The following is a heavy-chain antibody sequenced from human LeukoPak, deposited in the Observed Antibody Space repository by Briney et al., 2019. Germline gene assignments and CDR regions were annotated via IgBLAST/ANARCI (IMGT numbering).Heavy chain of an antibody. D-gene: IGHD5-18*01. V-gene: IGHV3-9*01. Sequence: GGSLRLSCAAPGFTLDDYAMHWVRQAPGKGLEWVSGISWNSGSIGYADSVKGRFPISRDNAKNSLYLQMNSLRAEDTALYYCAKDRGGGYSYGVDYWGQGTLVTVSS. CDR2: ISWNSGSI. CDR3: AKDRGGGYSYGVDY. CDR1: GFTLDDYA. J-gene: IGHJ4*02.